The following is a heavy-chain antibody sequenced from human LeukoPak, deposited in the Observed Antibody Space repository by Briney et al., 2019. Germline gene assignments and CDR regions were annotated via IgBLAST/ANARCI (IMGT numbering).Heavy chain of an antibody. CDR3: ARGDWSGGFFDY. D-gene: IGHD3/OR15-3a*01. J-gene: IGHJ4*02. CDR1: GGSISSGGYS. Sequence: SQTLSLTCAVSGGSISSGGYSWSWIRQPPGKGLEWIGYIYHSGSTYYNPSLKSRVTISVDRSKNQFSLKLSSVTAAGTAVYYCARGDWSGGFFDYWGQGTLVTVSS. CDR2: IYHSGST. V-gene: IGHV4-30-2*01.